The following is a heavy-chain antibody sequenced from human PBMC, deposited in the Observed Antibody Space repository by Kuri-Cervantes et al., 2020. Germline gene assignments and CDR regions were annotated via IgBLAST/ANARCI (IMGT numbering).Heavy chain of an antibody. Sequence: GGSLRLSCAASGFTFSSYAMSWVRQAPGKGLEWVSAISGSGGSTYYADSVKGRFTISRDNSKNTLYLQMNSLRAEDTAVYYCAKDLGPSDGSASRAFDYWGQGTLVTVSS. D-gene: IGHD3-10*01. CDR1: GFTFSSYA. J-gene: IGHJ4*02. CDR3: AKDLGPSDGSASRAFDY. CDR2: ISGSGGST. V-gene: IGHV3-23*01.